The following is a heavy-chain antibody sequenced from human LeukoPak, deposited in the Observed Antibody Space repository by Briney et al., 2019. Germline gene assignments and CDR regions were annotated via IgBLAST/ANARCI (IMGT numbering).Heavy chain of an antibody. CDR2: IKSKTDGGTT. CDR3: STGAF. V-gene: IGHV3-15*01. Sequence: GGPLRLSCAASEFTFSDDWMSWVRQAPGKGLEWVGRIKSKTDGGTTDYAAPVKGRFTISRDDSKNLLYLQMKSLKTDDTGVYYCSTGAFWGQGTLVTVSS. CDR1: EFTFSDDW. J-gene: IGHJ4*02.